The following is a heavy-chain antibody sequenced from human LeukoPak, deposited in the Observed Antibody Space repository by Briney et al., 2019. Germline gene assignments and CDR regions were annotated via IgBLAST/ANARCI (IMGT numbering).Heavy chain of an antibody. CDR2: ISYDGSNK. V-gene: IGHV3-30-3*01. CDR3: ARDRADEGDAFDI. Sequence: PGGSLRLSCAASGFTFSSYAMHWVRQAPGKGLEWVAVISYDGSNKYYADSVKGRFTISRDNSKNTLYLQMNSLRAEDTAMYYCARDRADEGDAFDIWGQGTMVTVSS. CDR1: GFTFSSYA. J-gene: IGHJ3*02.